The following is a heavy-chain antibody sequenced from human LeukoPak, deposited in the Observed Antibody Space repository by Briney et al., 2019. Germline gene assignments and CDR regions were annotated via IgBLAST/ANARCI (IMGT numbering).Heavy chain of an antibody. CDR2: INKDGSII. CDR1: GFTLSGYW. CDR3: ATSDDSSGSD. J-gene: IGHJ1*01. Sequence: GGSLRLSCAASGFTLSGYWMSWVRQAPGKGREWVANINKDGSIIHYVDSAKGRFTISRDNAKNSLYLQMNYLRAEDTALYYCATSDDSSGSDWGQGTLVTVSS. D-gene: IGHD3-22*01. V-gene: IGHV3-7*01.